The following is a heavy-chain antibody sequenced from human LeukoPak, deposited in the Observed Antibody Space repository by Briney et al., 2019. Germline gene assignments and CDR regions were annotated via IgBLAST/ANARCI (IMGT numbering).Heavy chain of an antibody. J-gene: IGHJ4*02. CDR2: ISWNSGSI. CDR1: GFTFDDYA. D-gene: IGHD3-22*01. Sequence: GRSLRLSCAASGFTFDDYAMHWVRQAPGKGLEWVSGISWNSGSIGYADSVKGRFTISRDNAKNSLYLQMNSLRAEDTALYYCAKGDYYXXXGEDYWGQGTLVTVSS. CDR3: AKGDYYXXXGEDY. V-gene: IGHV3-9*01.